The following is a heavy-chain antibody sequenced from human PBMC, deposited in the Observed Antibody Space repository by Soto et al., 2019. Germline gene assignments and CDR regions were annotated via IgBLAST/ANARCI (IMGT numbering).Heavy chain of an antibody. CDR1: NASITSSGYY. Sequence: QVQLQELGPRLVEASQTLSLTCTVSNASITSSGYYWSWVRQPPGKRLEWIGYIYHSGSTFYSPSLQSRLTMSVDTSKNQFSLTLRSVTAADTAVYHCARMSGTYYVSDYWGQGTLVTVSS. CDR2: IYHSGST. D-gene: IGHD1-26*01. CDR3: ARMSGTYYVSDY. V-gene: IGHV4-31*03. J-gene: IGHJ4*02.